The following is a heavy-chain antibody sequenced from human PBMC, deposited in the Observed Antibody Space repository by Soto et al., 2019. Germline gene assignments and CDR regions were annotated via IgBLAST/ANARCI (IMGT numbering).Heavy chain of an antibody. D-gene: IGHD1-1*01. V-gene: IGHV1-18*04. Sequence: QVQLVQSGPEVKKPGASVKVSCEASGYTFTAYGISWVRQAPGQGLDWMGWISTYNGNRNYARRLQGRVTMTTDTSTSTANMELRHLTSDDTAVYYWARFDYGNDAQRTQSDHWGQGTLVTVSS. J-gene: IGHJ4*02. CDR2: ISTYNGNR. CDR3: ARFDYGNDAQRTQSDH. CDR1: GYTFTAYG.